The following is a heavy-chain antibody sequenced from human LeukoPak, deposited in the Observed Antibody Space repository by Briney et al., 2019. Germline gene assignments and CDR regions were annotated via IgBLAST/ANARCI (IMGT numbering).Heavy chain of an antibody. CDR3: ARVGYSYGLTYYYYYMDV. CDR2: IYTSGGT. D-gene: IGHD5-18*01. Sequence: PSETLSLTCGVYGGSFSGYYWSWIRQPAGEGLEWIGRIYTSGGTNYNPSLKSRVTISVDTSKNQFSLKLSSVTAADTAVYYCARVGYSYGLTYYYYYMDVWGKGTTVTVSS. V-gene: IGHV4-59*10. J-gene: IGHJ6*03. CDR1: GGSFSGYY.